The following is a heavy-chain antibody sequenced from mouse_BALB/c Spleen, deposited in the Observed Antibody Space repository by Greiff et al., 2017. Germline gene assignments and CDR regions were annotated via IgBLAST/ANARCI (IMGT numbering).Heavy chain of an antibody. D-gene: IGHD2-14*01. V-gene: IGHV5-4*02. CDR1: GFTFSDYY. CDR3: ARDRAYYRYEAWFAY. J-gene: IGHJ3*01. Sequence: EVMLVESGGGLVKPGGSLKLSCAASGFTFSDYYMYWVRQTPEKRLEWVATISDGGSYTYYPDSVKGRFTISRDNAKNNLYLQMSSLKSEDTAMYYCARDRAYYRYEAWFAYWGQGTLVTVSA. CDR2: ISDGGSYT.